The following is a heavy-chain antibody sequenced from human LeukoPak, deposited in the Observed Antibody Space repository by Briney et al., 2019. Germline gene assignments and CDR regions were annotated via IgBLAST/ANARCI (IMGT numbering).Heavy chain of an antibody. J-gene: IGHJ4*02. CDR3: AKRPSAYCSDGGCYFNY. CDR2: ISGTGADT. Sequence: GGSLRLSCAASGFSLSNYAMSWFRQAPGKGLEWVSAISGTGADTYYADSVKGRFTISRDNTKDTLYLQMNTLRAEDTAVFYCAKRPSAYCSDGGCYFNYWGQGTLVTVSS. CDR1: GFSLSNYA. D-gene: IGHD2-8*01. V-gene: IGHV3-23*01.